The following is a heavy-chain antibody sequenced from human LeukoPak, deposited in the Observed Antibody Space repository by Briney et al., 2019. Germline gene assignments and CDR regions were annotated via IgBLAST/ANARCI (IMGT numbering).Heavy chain of an antibody. CDR1: GYTFTSYG. D-gene: IGHD2-2*02. Sequence: ASVKVSCKASGYTFTSYGISWVRQAPGQGLEWMGWISAYNGNTNYEQKLQGRVTMTTDTSTSTAYMELRSLRSDDTAVYYCARDDRVPAAINYYYYGMDVWGQGTTVTVSS. CDR3: ARDDRVPAAINYYYYGMDV. CDR2: ISAYNGNT. V-gene: IGHV1-18*01. J-gene: IGHJ6*02.